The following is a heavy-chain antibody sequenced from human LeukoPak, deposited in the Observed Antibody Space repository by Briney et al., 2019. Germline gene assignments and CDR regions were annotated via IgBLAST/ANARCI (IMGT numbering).Heavy chain of an antibody. V-gene: IGHV4-34*01. CDR3: ARRWNYGRNYYIDV. CDR1: GGSFSNYY. D-gene: IGHD1-7*01. J-gene: IGHJ6*03. CDR2: INDSGGT. Sequence: SETLSLTCAVYGGSFSNYYWSWIRQPPGKGLEWIGEINDSGGTNYNPSLMSRVTVSVDTSKNQFSLRLTSVTATDTAVYYCARRWNYGRNYYIDVWGNGATVSVSS.